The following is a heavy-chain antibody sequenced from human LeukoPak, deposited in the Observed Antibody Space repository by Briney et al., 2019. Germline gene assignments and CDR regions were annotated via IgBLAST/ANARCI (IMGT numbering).Heavy chain of an antibody. CDR2: INTDTGNP. Sequence: GASVKVSCKGSGYKFISYAMNWVRQAPGQGPEWMGWINTDTGNPTYARGFTGQYVFSVDTSVTTAYLQINSLRTEDTAVHYCARGGYYGGSGTYGFFDYWGQGSLVTVSS. D-gene: IGHD3-10*01. V-gene: IGHV7-4-1*02. CDR3: ARGGYYGGSGTYGFFDY. J-gene: IGHJ4*02. CDR1: GYKFISYA.